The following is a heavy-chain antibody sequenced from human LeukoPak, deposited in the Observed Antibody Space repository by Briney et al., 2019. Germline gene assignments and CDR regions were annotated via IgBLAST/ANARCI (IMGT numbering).Heavy chain of an antibody. V-gene: IGHV4-39*01. CDR3: VSRYDYSNYIDY. Sequence: SETLSLTCTVSGGSISSSSYYWGWIRQPPGKGLEWIGTIYYSGSTYYNPSLKSRVTISVDTSKNQFSLKLSSVTAAGTAVYYCVSRYDYSNYIDYWGQGTLVTVSS. D-gene: IGHD4-11*01. J-gene: IGHJ4*02. CDR2: IYYSGST. CDR1: GGSISSSSYY.